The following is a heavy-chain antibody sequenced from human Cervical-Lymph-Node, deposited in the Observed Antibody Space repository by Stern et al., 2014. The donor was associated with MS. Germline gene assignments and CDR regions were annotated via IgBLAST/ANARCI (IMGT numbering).Heavy chain of an antibody. CDR1: GFSLSTNGMC. J-gene: IGHJ6*02. D-gene: IGHD2-15*01. CDR3: ARVVAATFPVYYYHGMDV. Sequence: QVTLRASGPALVKPTQTLTLTCTFSGFSLSTNGMCVSWIRQPPGKALEWLALIDWDDDKHYSTSLKTRLTISKDTSKNQVVLTMTNMDPGDTATYYCARVVAATFPVYYYHGMDVWGQGTTVTVSS. V-gene: IGHV2-70*13. CDR2: IDWDDDK.